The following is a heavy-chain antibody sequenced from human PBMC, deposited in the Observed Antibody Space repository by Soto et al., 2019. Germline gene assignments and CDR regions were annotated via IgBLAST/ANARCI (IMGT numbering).Heavy chain of an antibody. Sequence: QVQLVQSGAEVKKPGASVKVSCKASGYTFTSYDINWVRQATGQGLEWMGWMNPNSGNTGYAQKFQVRVTMTKNNSISTAYMELSSLRSEDTAVYYCERGMDYYYGMDVWGQGTTVTVSS. CDR1: GYTFTSYD. V-gene: IGHV1-8*01. CDR2: MNPNSGNT. J-gene: IGHJ6*02. CDR3: ERGMDYYYGMDV.